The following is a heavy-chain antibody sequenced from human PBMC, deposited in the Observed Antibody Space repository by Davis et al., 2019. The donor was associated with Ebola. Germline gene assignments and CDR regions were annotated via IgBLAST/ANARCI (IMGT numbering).Heavy chain of an antibody. J-gene: IGHJ4*02. V-gene: IGHV1-2*02. CDR2: INPNSGGT. D-gene: IGHD3-10*01. CDR3: ARGGLLWFGELGDGPFDY. CDR1: GYTFTDYY. Sequence: ASVKVSCKASGYTFTDYYMHWVRQAPGQGLEWMGWINPNSGGTKYAQKFQGRVTMTRDTSISTAYMELSRLRSDDTAVYYCARGGLLWFGELGDGPFDYWGQGTLVTVSS.